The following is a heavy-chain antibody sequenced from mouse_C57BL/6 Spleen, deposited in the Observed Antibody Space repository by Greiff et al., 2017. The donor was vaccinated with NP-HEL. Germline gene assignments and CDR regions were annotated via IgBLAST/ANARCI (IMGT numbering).Heavy chain of an antibody. J-gene: IGHJ4*01. Sequence: EVQLVESGGDLVKPGGSLKLSCAASGFTYSSYGMSWVRQTPDKRLEWVATISSGGSYTYYPDSVKGRFTISRDNAKNTLYLQMSSLKSEDTAMYYCARLYYYGSSHYYAMDYWGQGTSVTVSS. CDR2: ISSGGSYT. D-gene: IGHD1-1*01. V-gene: IGHV5-6*01. CDR1: GFTYSSYG. CDR3: ARLYYYGSSHYYAMDY.